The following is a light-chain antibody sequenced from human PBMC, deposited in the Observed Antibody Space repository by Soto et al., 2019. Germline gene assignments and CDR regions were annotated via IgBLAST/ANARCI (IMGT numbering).Light chain of an antibody. J-gene: IGKJ5*01. CDR2: DAS. CDR3: QKSGT. CDR1: QSVSNH. V-gene: IGKV3-11*01. Sequence: EIVLTQSPATLSLSPGERATLSCRASQSVSNHLGRYQQKPGQAPRLLIYDASNRATAIPARFSGSGSGTDFALTISSVEPEDFAVYYCQKSGTFGQGTRLEIK.